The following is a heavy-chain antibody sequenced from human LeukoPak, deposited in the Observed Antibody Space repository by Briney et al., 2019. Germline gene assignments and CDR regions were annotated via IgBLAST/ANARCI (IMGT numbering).Heavy chain of an antibody. V-gene: IGHV1-69*11. D-gene: IGHD2-21*01. CDR3: TIIPNVILFTHYFEY. CDR1: GGVFTTYA. J-gene: IGHJ4*02. Sequence: SVKVSCKASGGVFTTYAVSWVRQAPGQGLEWMGSIIPFLGTTNYARKFQGRVTITADEPTRTAYMELTYVRSDDTAVYYCTIIPNVILFTHYFEYWGQGTLVTVSS. CDR2: IIPFLGTT.